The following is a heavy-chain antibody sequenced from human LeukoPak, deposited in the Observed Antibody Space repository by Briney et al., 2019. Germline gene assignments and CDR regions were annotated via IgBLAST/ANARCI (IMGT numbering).Heavy chain of an antibody. Sequence: KSSETLSLTCTVSGGSISSGDYYWSWIRQPPGKGLEWIGYIYYSGSTNYNPSLKSRVTMSVDTSKNQFSLKLSSVTAADTAVYYCARDGRYYDFWRERSGMDVWGQGTTVTVSS. J-gene: IGHJ6*02. V-gene: IGHV4-61*08. CDR1: GGSISSGDYY. CDR2: IYYSGST. CDR3: ARDGRYYDFWRERSGMDV. D-gene: IGHD3-3*01.